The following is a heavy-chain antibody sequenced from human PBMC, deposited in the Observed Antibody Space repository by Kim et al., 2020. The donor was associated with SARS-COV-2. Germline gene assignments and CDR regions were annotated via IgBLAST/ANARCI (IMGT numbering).Heavy chain of an antibody. CDR1: GGSISSSSYY. Sequence: SETLSLTCTVSGGSISSSSYYWGWIRQPPGKGLEWIGSIYYSGSTYYNPSLKSRVTISVDTSKNQFSLKLSSVTAADTAVYYCASWGFSTVTTGIDYWGQGTLVTVSS. V-gene: IGHV4-39*01. CDR3: ASWGFSTVTTGIDY. CDR2: IYYSGST. J-gene: IGHJ4*02. D-gene: IGHD4-17*01.